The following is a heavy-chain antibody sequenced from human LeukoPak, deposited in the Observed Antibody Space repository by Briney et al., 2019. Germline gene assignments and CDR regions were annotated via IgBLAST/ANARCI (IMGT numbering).Heavy chain of an antibody. Sequence: ASVKVSCKASGYTFTGYYMHWVRQAPGQGLEWMGIINPSGGSTSYAQKFQGRVTMTRDTSTSTVYMELSSLRSEDTAVYYCAREGWFGELLSDWFDPWGQGTLVTVSS. CDR2: INPSGGST. D-gene: IGHD3-10*01. V-gene: IGHV1-46*01. CDR1: GYTFTGYY. CDR3: AREGWFGELLSDWFDP. J-gene: IGHJ5*02.